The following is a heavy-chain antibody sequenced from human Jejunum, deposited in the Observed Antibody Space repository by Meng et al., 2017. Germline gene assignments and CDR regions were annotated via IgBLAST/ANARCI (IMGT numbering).Heavy chain of an antibody. CDR2: LFPANSDT. D-gene: IGHD5-24*01. CDR1: GYKFTDFW. CDR3: ATQSEMTSFTFGH. V-gene: IGHV5-51*01. Sequence: GESLKISCKGSGYKFTDFWIGWVRQRPGKGLEWMAILFPANSDTRYSPSFEGQVTISADKSISTAYLQWSSLKASDTAMYYCATQSEMTSFTFGHWGQGTLVTVSS. J-gene: IGHJ4*02.